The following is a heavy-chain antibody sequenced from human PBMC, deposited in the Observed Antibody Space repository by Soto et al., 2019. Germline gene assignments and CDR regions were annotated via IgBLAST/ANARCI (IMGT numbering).Heavy chain of an antibody. V-gene: IGHV1-2*02. D-gene: IGHD6-13*01. Sequence: ASVKVSCKASGYSISGYYLHWVRQAPGQGPEWMGWINPNSGGTKYVQKFQGRVTMTRDTSISTVYLELSRLSSDDPAVYYCSRGWGIAAPGPNWFDPWGQGTLVTVSS. J-gene: IGHJ5*02. CDR3: SRGWGIAAPGPNWFDP. CDR1: GYSISGYY. CDR2: INPNSGGT.